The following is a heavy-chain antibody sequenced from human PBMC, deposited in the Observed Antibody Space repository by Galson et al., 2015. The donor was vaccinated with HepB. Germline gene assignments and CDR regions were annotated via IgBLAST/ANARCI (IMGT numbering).Heavy chain of an antibody. V-gene: IGHV3-23*01. CDR2: ISGRGDKT. CDR3: VKDWADEKKCRGACLVV. Sequence: SLRLSCAASGFTFTNYAMTWVRQPPGKGLEWVSSISGRGDKTYYSNSVKGRITVSRDNSRKILFLQMSSLGVEDTARYYCVKDWADEKKCRGACLVVWGQGTTVTVSS. CDR1: GFTFTNYA. D-gene: IGHD2-21*02. J-gene: IGHJ6*02.